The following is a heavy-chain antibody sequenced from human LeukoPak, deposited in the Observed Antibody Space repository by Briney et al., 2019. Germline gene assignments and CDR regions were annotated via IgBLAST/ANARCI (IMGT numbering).Heavy chain of an antibody. Sequence: PGGSLRLSCEASGFTFNTYSMNWARQAPGKGLEWVSSIDSSGGYMFYADSVKGRFTISRDNAKNSLYLQMNSLRAEDTAVYYCARAGPRAHDYASFDYWGQGTLVTVSS. D-gene: IGHD4-17*01. CDR2: IDSSGGYM. V-gene: IGHV3-21*04. CDR1: GFTFNTYS. J-gene: IGHJ4*02. CDR3: ARAGPRAHDYASFDY.